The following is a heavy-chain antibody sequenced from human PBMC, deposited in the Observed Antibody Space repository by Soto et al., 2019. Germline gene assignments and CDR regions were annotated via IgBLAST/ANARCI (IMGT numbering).Heavy chain of an antibody. J-gene: IGHJ5*02. CDR3: ARIKGYCTNGVCYTPGAHGVHFDP. D-gene: IGHD2-8*01. Sequence: ASLALPCAVSSGCISSRKWWSWFRQPPGKGLEWIGEIYHSGSTNYNPSLKSRVTISVDKSKNQFSLKLSSVTAADTAVYYCARIKGYCTNGVCYTPGAHGVHFDPCGQRTLVTVSS. CDR1: SGCISSRKW. CDR2: IYHSGST. V-gene: IGHV4-4*02.